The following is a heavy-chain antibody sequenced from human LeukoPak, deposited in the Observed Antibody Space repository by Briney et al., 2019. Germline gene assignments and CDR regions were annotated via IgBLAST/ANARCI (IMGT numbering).Heavy chain of an antibody. Sequence: GGSLRLSCAASGFTFSSYAMSWVRQAPGKGLEWVSAISGSGGSTYYADSVKGRFTISRDNSKNTLYLQMNSLRAEDTAVYYCAKGQDYTAGVQHYYYGMDVWGQGTTVTVSS. CDR2: ISGSGGST. CDR3: AKGQDYTAGVQHYYYGMDV. V-gene: IGHV3-23*01. D-gene: IGHD4-4*01. CDR1: GFTFSSYA. J-gene: IGHJ6*02.